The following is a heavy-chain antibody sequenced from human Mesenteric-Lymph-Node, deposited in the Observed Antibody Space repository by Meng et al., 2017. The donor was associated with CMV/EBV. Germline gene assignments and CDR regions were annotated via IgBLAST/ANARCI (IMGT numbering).Heavy chain of an antibody. J-gene: IGHJ5*02. CDR2: IPYDGSNK. D-gene: IGHD2-21*01. V-gene: IGHV3-30*04. Sequence: GESLKISCAASGFTFSSYAMHWVRQAPGKGLEWVAVIPYDGSNKYYAHSVKGRFTISRDNSKNTLYLQMNSLRAEDTAVYYCARDGYCGGDCYNYNWFDPWGQGTLVTVSS. CDR3: ARDGYCGGDCYNYNWFDP. CDR1: GFTFSSYA.